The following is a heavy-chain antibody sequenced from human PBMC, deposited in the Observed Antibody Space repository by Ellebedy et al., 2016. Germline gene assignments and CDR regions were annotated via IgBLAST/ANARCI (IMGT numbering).Heavy chain of an antibody. CDR2: IYYSGST. CDR3: ARVESILTESH. D-gene: IGHD1-14*01. V-gene: IGHV4-59*01. Sequence: GSLRLXCTVSGGSISSYYWSWIRQPPGKGLEWIGYIYYSGSTNYNPSLKSRVTISVDTSKNQFSLKLSSVTAADTAVYYCARVESILTESHWGQGTLVTVSS. J-gene: IGHJ4*02. CDR1: GGSISSYY.